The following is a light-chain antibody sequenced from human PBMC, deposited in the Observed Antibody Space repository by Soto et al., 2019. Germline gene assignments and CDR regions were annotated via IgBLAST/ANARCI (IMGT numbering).Light chain of an antibody. CDR3: QQLNSFPFT. J-gene: IGKJ5*01. CDR1: QRISTW. Sequence: DIQMTQSPSTLSASVGDGVTITCRASQRISTWLAWYQQKPGKAPKLLIYDASTLQSGVSSRFSGSGSGTEFTLTISSLLPEDFATYHCQQLNSFPFTFGQGTRLEI. V-gene: IGKV1-5*01. CDR2: DAS.